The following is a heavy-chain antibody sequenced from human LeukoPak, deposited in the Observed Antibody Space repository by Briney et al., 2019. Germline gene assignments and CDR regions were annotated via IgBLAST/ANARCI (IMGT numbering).Heavy chain of an antibody. V-gene: IGHV3-23*01. D-gene: IGHD6-13*01. CDR3: ARGESSSWYGVY. Sequence: GGSLRLSCAASGFTFSNSGMSWVRQAPGKGLEWVSAISTDAGEKHYADSVKGRFTISRDNSKNTLYLQINSLRAEDTAVYNCARGESSSWYGVYWGQGTLVTVSS. CDR2: ISTDAGEK. CDR1: GFTFSNSG. J-gene: IGHJ4*02.